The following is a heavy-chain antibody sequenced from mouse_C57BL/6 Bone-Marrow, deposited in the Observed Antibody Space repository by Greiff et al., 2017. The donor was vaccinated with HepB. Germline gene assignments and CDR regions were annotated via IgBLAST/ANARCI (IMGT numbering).Heavy chain of an antibody. CDR1: GYTFTSYW. CDR3: ATYSNYVGYAMDY. V-gene: IGHV1-74*01. CDR2: IHPSDSDT. Sequence: QVQLQQPGAELVKPGASVKVSCKASGYTFTSYWMHWVKQRPGQGLEWIGRIHPSDSDTNYNQKFKGKATLTVDKSSSTAYMQLSSLTSEDSAVYYCATYSNYVGYAMDYWGQGTSVTVSS. D-gene: IGHD2-5*01. J-gene: IGHJ4*01.